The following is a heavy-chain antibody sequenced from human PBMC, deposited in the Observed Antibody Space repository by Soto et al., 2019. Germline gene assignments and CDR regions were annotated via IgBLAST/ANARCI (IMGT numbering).Heavy chain of an antibody. D-gene: IGHD3-3*01. CDR1: GGSFSGYY. CDR3: ARGPVFGVVITRFDY. Sequence: SETLSLTCAVYGGSFSGYYWSWIRQPPGKGLEWIGEINHSGSTNYNPSLKSRVTISVDTSKNQFSLKLSSVTAADTAVYYCARGPVFGVVITRFDYWGQGTLVTVSS. J-gene: IGHJ4*02. V-gene: IGHV4-34*01. CDR2: INHSGST.